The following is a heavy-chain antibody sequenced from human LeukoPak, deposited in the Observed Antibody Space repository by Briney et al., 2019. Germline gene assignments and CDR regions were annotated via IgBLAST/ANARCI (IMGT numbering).Heavy chain of an antibody. Sequence: HPGGSLRLSCAASGFTVSSTYMSWVRHIPGKGLEWVSVISSGGNTYYTDSVKGRFTISRDGSKSTLYLQMTSLRVEDTAVYYCARGSVVTSWAFDIWGQGTMVTVSS. CDR2: ISSGGNT. J-gene: IGHJ3*02. D-gene: IGHD2-21*02. CDR1: GFTVSSTY. CDR3: ARGSVVTSWAFDI. V-gene: IGHV3-66*01.